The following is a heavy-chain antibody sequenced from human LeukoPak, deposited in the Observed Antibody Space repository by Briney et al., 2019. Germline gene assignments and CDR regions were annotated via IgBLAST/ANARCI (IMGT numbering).Heavy chain of an antibody. Sequence: GGSLRLSCAASGFTFSSYSMNWVRQAPGKGLEWVSYISSSSSTIYYADSVKGRFTISRDNAKNSLYLQMNSLRAEDTAVYYCARGPSGSSSLIWGQGTMVTVSS. CDR1: GFTFSSYS. J-gene: IGHJ3*02. D-gene: IGHD6-6*01. CDR3: ARGPSGSSSLI. CDR2: ISSSSSTI. V-gene: IGHV3-48*01.